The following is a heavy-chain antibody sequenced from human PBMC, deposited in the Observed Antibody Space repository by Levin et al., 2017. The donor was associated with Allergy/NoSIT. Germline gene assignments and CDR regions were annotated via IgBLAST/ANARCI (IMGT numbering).Heavy chain of an antibody. J-gene: IGHJ4*02. CDR3: AIDPKYCSGGSCYY. D-gene: IGHD2-15*01. Sequence: GGSLRLSCTASGFTFSSYAMSWVRQAPGKGLEWVSGISGSGGSTYFADSVKDRFTISRDNSKNTLYLQMNSLRAEDTAVYYCAIDPKYCSGGSCYYWGQGTLVTVSS. CDR1: GFTFSSYA. CDR2: ISGSGGST. V-gene: IGHV3-23*01.